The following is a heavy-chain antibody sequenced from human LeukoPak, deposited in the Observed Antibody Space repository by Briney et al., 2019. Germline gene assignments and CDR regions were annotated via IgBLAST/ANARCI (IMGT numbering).Heavy chain of an antibody. J-gene: IGHJ5*02. Sequence: PSETLSLTCTVSGDSIDSYYWSWIRQPPGKGLEWIGYIYYRGTTSYNPFLKSRVTISVDTSKNQFSLKLSSVTAADTAVYYCARDLIIPPYNWFDPWGQGTLVTVSS. D-gene: IGHD2/OR15-2a*01. V-gene: IGHV4-59*01. CDR2: IYYRGTT. CDR3: ARDLIIPPYNWFDP. CDR1: GDSIDSYY.